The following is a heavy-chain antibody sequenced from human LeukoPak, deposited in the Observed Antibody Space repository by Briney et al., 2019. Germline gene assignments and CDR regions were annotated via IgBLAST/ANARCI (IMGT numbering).Heavy chain of an antibody. J-gene: IGHJ6*03. Sequence: SVKVSCKASGGTFSSYAISWVRQAPGQGLEWMGGIIPIFGTANYAQKFQGRVTITTDESTSTAYMELSSLRSEDTAVYYCASARELSDYYYYYYMDVWGKGTTVTVSS. CDR3: ASARELSDYYYYYYMDV. V-gene: IGHV1-69*05. CDR1: GGTFSSYA. D-gene: IGHD1-26*01. CDR2: IIPIFGTA.